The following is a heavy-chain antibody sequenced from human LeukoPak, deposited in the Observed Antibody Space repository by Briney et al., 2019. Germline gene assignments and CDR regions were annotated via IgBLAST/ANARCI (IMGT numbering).Heavy chain of an antibody. V-gene: IGHV1-24*01. J-gene: IGHJ6*02. CDR3: ATDDPIAMLRGFHYDMDV. CDR1: GYTLSELT. Sequence: RASVTVSFRVSGYTLSELTMHWLRLTPGKGVEWMGGFVPEDGGTIYAQKFQGRVTMTEDTSTDAAYMEMSSLRSEDTVVYYCATDDPIAMLRGFHYDMDVWGQGTTVTVSS. D-gene: IGHD3-10*01. CDR2: FVPEDGGT.